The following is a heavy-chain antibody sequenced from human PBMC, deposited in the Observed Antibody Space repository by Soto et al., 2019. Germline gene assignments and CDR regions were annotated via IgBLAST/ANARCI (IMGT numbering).Heavy chain of an antibody. CDR2: LIHGGST. CDR3: ARSPLGYDYVRQTWREVGDSFDI. J-gene: IGHJ3*02. CDR1: GASLGGFH. D-gene: IGHD3-16*01. Sequence: SETLSLTCAIYGASLGGFHWTWLRQAPGKGLEWIGELIHGGSTNYNPSLKGRVSFSLDTSKNQFSLHLMSVTAADTAVYYCARSPLGYDYVRQTWREVGDSFDIWGRGTLVTV. V-gene: IGHV4-34*12.